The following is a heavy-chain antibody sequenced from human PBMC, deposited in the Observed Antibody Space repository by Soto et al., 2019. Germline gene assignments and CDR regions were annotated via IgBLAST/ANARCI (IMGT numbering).Heavy chain of an antibody. CDR1: GGSMGIYY. J-gene: IGHJ4*02. V-gene: IGHV4-59*01. Sequence: KSSETLSLTCTVSGGSMGIYYWTWLRQSPGRGLEWIGYISYSGSTYYNPSLKSRVTISADTSKNQLSLRMNSMIAADTAVYYCARADPDASVGYWGQGTLVTVSS. CDR3: ARADPDASVGY. CDR2: ISYSGST. D-gene: IGHD2-15*01.